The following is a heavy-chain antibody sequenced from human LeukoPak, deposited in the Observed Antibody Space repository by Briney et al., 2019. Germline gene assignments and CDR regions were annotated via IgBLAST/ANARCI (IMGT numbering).Heavy chain of an antibody. CDR2: ISGSGGST. CDR1: GFTFSSYA. D-gene: IGHD3-22*01. Sequence: GGSLRLSCAASGFTFSSYAMSWVRQAPGKGLEWVSAISGSGGSTYYADSVKGRFTISRDNSKNTLYLQMNNLRAEDTAVYYCAKDGEYYYDSSGYMDWGQGTLVTVSS. J-gene: IGHJ4*02. V-gene: IGHV3-23*01. CDR3: AKDGEYYYDSSGYMD.